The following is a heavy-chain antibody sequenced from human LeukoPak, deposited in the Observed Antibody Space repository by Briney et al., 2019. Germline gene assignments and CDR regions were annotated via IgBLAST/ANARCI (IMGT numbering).Heavy chain of an antibody. D-gene: IGHD2-8*01. Sequence: EASVTVSCKASGYTFTSYGISWVRQAPGQGLEWMGWISAYNGNTNYAQKLQGRVTMTTDTSTSTAYMELRRLRSDDTAVYYCARGGWHCTNGVCYVDYWGQGTLVTVSS. V-gene: IGHV1-18*01. CDR1: GYTFTSYG. CDR3: ARGGWHCTNGVCYVDY. J-gene: IGHJ4*02. CDR2: ISAYNGNT.